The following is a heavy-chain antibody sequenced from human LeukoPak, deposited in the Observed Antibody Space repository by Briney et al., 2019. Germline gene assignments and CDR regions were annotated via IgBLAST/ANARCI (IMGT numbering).Heavy chain of an antibody. CDR3: ARSYSGSQSKGASDY. D-gene: IGHD1-26*01. CDR2: INPNSGGT. J-gene: IGHJ4*02. Sequence: SGKVSCKASGDTFTGYYMHWVRQAPGQGLEWMGRINPNSGGTNYAQKFQGRVTMTRDTSISTAYMELSRLRSDDTAVYYCARSYSGSQSKGASDYCGQGTLVTVSS. V-gene: IGHV1-2*06. CDR1: GDTFTGYY.